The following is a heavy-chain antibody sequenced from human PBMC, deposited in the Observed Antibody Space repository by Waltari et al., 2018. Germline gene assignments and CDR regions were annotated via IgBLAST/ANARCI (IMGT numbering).Heavy chain of an antibody. CDR3: AIQISGVVF. D-gene: IGHD3-3*01. J-gene: IGHJ4*02. CDR1: GFTFSAYR. CDR2: INADGRAT. Sequence: EVQLVESGGGLVQPGGSLRLSCAASGFTFSAYRMHWVRQAPGKGLVWVSLINADGRATLYADSVKGRFTMSRENAKDTLYLQMNSLRGEDTAVYYCAIQISGVVFWGQGTLVTVSS. V-gene: IGHV3-74*01.